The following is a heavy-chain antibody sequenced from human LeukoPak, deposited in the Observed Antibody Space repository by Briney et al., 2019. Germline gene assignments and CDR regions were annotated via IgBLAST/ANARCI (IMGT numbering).Heavy chain of an antibody. CDR2: IIPIFGTA. CDR1: GGTFSSYA. V-gene: IGHV1-69*05. J-gene: IGHJ2*01. CDR3: AREVFIAAADYWYFDL. Sequence: ASVKASCKASGGTFSSYAISWVRQAPGQGLEWMGRIIPIFGTANYAQKFQGRVTITTDESTSTAYMELSSLRSEDTAVYYCAREVFIAAADYWYFDLWGRGTLVTVSS. D-gene: IGHD6-13*01.